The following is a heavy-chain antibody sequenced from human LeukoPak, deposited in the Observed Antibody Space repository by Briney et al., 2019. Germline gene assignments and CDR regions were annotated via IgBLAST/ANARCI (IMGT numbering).Heavy chain of an antibody. CDR2: ISGNGGNT. D-gene: IGHD3-22*01. CDR1: GFIFSTYA. Sequence: GGSLRLSCAVSGFIFSTYAMSWVRQAPGKGLEWVSTISGNGGNTYYADSVKGRFTISRDNSKNTLYLQMNSLRAEDTAVYYCAKYYYDSSGYYSVDYWGQGTLVTVSS. V-gene: IGHV3-23*01. J-gene: IGHJ4*02. CDR3: AKYYYDSSGYYSVDY.